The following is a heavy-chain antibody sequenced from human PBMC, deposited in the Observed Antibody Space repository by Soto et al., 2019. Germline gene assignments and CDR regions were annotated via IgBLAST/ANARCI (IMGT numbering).Heavy chain of an antibody. CDR2: INHSGST. CDR3: ARGSSWIRKYYFDY. J-gene: IGHJ4*02. V-gene: IGHV4-34*01. CDR1: GGSFSGYY. D-gene: IGHD5-18*01. Sequence: LSLTCAVYGGSFSGYYWSWIRQPPGKGLEWIGEINHSGSTNYNPSLKSRVTISVDTSKNQFSLKLSSVTAADTAVYYCARGSSWIRKYYFDYWGQGTLVTVSS.